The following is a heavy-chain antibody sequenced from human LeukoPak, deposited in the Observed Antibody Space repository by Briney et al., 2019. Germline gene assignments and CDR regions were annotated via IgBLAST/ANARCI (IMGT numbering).Heavy chain of an antibody. D-gene: IGHD3-3*01. J-gene: IGHJ4*02. CDR1: GFTFDDYA. V-gene: IGHV3-9*01. Sequence: GGSLRLSCAASGFTFDDYAMHWVRHAPGKGLEWVSGISWNSGSIGYADSVKGRFTISRDNDKNSLYLQMNSLRAEDTALYYCAKGSDFWSGYYDYWGQGTLVTVSS. CDR3: AKGSDFWSGYYDY. CDR2: ISWNSGSI.